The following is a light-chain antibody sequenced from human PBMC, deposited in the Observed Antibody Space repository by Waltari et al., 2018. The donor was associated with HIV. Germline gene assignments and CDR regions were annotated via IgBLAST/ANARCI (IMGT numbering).Light chain of an antibody. CDR1: KLGDKY. CDR2: QDN. CDR3: QAWDSSTPVV. J-gene: IGLJ2*01. Sequence: SYELTQPPSVSVSPGQTASITCSGDKLGDKYACWYQQKPGQSPVLVIYQDNKRPSGIPGRFAGSNSGNTATLTISGTQAMDEADYYCQAWDSSTPVVFGGGTKLTVL. V-gene: IGLV3-1*01.